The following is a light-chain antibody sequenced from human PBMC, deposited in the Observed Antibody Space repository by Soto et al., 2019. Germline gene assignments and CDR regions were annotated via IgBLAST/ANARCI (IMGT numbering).Light chain of an antibody. Sequence: DIQMTQSPSSVSASVGDRVTITCRASQGISRSLAWYQQKPGKAPKVLIYGASNLQSGVPSRFRGSGSGTEVTLTISSLQPEDFGTYDCQQANRFPLSFGPGTKVDIK. CDR1: QGISRS. J-gene: IGKJ3*01. V-gene: IGKV1-12*01. CDR2: GAS. CDR3: QQANRFPLS.